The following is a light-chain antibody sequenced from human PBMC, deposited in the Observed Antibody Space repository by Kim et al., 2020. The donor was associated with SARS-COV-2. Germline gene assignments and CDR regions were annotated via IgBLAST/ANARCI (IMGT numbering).Light chain of an antibody. J-gene: IGLJ2*01. CDR2: QDS. CDR3: RAWDSSIVV. V-gene: IGLV3-1*01. CDR1: KLGDKY. Sequence: SYELTQSPSVSVSPGQTASITCSGDKLGDKYACWYQQKPGQSPVLVIYQDSKRPSGIPERFSGSNSGNTATLTISGTQAMDEADYYCRAWDSSIVVFGGGTKLTVL.